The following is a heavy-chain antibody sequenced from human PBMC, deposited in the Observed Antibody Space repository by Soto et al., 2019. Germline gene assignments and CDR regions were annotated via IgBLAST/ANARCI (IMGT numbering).Heavy chain of an antibody. CDR3: AKGRGGSGSLTPRVDF. Sequence: EVQLLESGGGLVQPGGSLRLSCAASGFTFNNYAMNWVRQAPGKGLEWVSAMSGGGDTTSYADSVKGRFTVSRDGSKNTLYLQMSSLRAEDTALYYCAKGRGGSGSLTPRVDFWGQGTLVTVSS. D-gene: IGHD3-10*01. CDR1: GFTFNNYA. V-gene: IGHV3-23*01. J-gene: IGHJ4*02. CDR2: MSGGGDTT.